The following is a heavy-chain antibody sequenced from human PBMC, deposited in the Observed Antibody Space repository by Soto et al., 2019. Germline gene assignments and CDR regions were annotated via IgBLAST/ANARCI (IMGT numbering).Heavy chain of an antibody. V-gene: IGHV1-69*13. CDR3: ARDNDRPQLGGNYYYILDV. Sequence: SVKVSCKASGGTFRTAAISWVRQAPGQGLEWMGGIMPVFRTPDYAQKFQGRVTITADESTNTAYMELSGLRSDDTAVYYCARDNDRPQLGGNYYYILDVWGQGTTVTVSS. D-gene: IGHD2-8*01. J-gene: IGHJ6*02. CDR1: GGTFRTAA. CDR2: IMPVFRTP.